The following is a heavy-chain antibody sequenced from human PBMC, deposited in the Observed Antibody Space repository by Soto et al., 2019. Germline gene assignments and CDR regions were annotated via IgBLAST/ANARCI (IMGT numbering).Heavy chain of an antibody. CDR2: IYYSGST. D-gene: IGHD5-12*01. J-gene: IGHJ4*02. CDR1: GGSISSGGYY. Sequence: SETLSLTCTVSGGSISSGGYYWSWIRQHPGKGLEWIGYIYYSGSTYYNPSLRSRVTISVDTSKNQFSLKLSSVTAADTAVYYCARGGGYDFYFDYWGQGTLVTV. V-gene: IGHV4-31*03. CDR3: ARGGGYDFYFDY.